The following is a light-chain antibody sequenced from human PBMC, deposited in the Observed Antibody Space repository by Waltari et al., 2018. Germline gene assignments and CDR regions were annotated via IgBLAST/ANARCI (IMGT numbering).Light chain of an antibody. CDR1: QSVANY. Sequence: DIVLIQSPATLSLSPGERAPLSCRASQSVANYLAWYQQKPGQAPRLLIYDVSNRATDIPARFSGSGFATDFTLTISDLKPEDIAVYYCQQRNKWPVTFGRGTKVEIK. V-gene: IGKV3-11*01. CDR2: DVS. CDR3: QQRNKWPVT. J-gene: IGKJ4*02.